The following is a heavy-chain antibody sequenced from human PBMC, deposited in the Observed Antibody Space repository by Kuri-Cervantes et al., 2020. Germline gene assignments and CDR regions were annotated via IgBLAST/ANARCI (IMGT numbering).Heavy chain of an antibody. D-gene: IGHD4-17*01. J-gene: IGHJ4*02. V-gene: IGHV3-11*01. CDR3: AREFGVATVTTFVDY. CDR1: GFTFSDYY. Sequence: GGSLRLSCAASGFTFSDYYMSWIRQAPGKGLEWVSYISSSGSTIYYADSVKGRFTISRDKAKNSLYLQMNSLRAEDTAVYFCAREFGVATVTTFVDYWGQGTLVTVSS. CDR2: ISSSGSTI.